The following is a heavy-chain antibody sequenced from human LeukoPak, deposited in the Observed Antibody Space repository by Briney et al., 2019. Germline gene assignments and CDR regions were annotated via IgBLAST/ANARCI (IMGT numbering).Heavy chain of an antibody. CDR2: ISGSGDNT. V-gene: IGHV3-23*01. CDR3: AKGSYYDSSGSFYFDY. CDR1: GFTFSSYA. D-gene: IGHD3-22*01. J-gene: IGHJ4*02. Sequence: GGALRLSCAASGFTFSSYAMSWVRQAPGKGLEWVSGISGSGDNTYYADSVKGRFTISRDNSKNTLYVQVNSLGTEDTAAYYCAKGSYYDSSGSFYFDYWGQGTLVTVSS.